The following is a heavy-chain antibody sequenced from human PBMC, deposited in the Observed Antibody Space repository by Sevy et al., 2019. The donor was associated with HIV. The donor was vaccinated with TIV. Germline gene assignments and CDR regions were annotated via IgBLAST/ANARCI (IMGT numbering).Heavy chain of an antibody. V-gene: IGHV3-30-3*01. CDR3: VRETTMLPRGAFDF. J-gene: IGHJ3*01. Sequence: GGSLRLSCAASGFTFSSYPMHWVRQAPGKGLEWVSFISFDGADKYYADSVKGRFTITRDNSKNTLFLQMNSLRAEDTAFYYCVRETTMLPRGAFDFWGQGTMVTVSS. D-gene: IGHD3-10*01. CDR2: ISFDGADK. CDR1: GFTFSSYP.